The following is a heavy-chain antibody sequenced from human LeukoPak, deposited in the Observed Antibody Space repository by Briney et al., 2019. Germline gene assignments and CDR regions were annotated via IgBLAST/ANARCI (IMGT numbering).Heavy chain of an antibody. J-gene: IGHJ4*02. CDR3: ARGLYCSGGSCYLYYFDY. Sequence: ASVKVSCEASGYTFTSYDINWVRQATGQGLEWMGWMNPNSGNTGYAQKFQGRVTITRNTSISTAYMELSSLRSEDTAVYYCARGLYCSGGSCYLYYFDYWGQGTLVTVSS. V-gene: IGHV1-8*03. CDR2: MNPNSGNT. D-gene: IGHD2-15*01. CDR1: GYTFTSYD.